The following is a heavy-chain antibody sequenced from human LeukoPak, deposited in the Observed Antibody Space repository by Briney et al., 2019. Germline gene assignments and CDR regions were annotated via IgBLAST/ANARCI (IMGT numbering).Heavy chain of an antibody. CDR1: GFTFSSYA. Sequence: GGSLRLSCAASGFTFSSYAMSWVRQAPGKGLEWVSAISGSGGSTYYADSVKGRFTISRDNSKNTLYLQMNSLRAEDTAVYYCAEDIFVRNSGDAFDIWGQGTMVTVSS. V-gene: IGHV3-23*01. CDR2: ISGSGGST. J-gene: IGHJ3*02. CDR3: AEDIFVRNSGDAFDI. D-gene: IGHD2/OR15-2a*01.